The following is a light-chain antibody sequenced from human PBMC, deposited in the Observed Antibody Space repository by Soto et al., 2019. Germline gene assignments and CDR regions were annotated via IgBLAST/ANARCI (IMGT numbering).Light chain of an antibody. CDR1: SDHSSYA. CDR2: LNNDGSH. J-gene: IGLJ2*01. CDR3: QTWGTGFQV. V-gene: IGLV4-69*01. Sequence: QLVLTQSPSASASLGASVKLTCTLSSDHSSYAIAWHQMHPEKGPRYLMDLNNDGSHTKGDGIPDRFSGSSSGAERYLIISSLQSEXEADYYCQTWGTGFQVFGGGTKLTVL.